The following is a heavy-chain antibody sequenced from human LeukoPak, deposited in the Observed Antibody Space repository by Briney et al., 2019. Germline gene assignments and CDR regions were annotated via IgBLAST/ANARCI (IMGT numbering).Heavy chain of an antibody. V-gene: IGHV3-74*01. Sequence: GGSLRLSCAGSGFTFSSDWMHWARQAPGKGLVWLSRINSDGSSRSYADSVKGRFTISRDNGKNTLYLQMNSLRAEDTAVYYCARNRGTYYGLNDYWGQGTWVTVSS. J-gene: IGHJ4*02. CDR3: ARNRGTYYGLNDY. CDR1: GFTFSSDW. CDR2: INSDGSSR. D-gene: IGHD1-26*01.